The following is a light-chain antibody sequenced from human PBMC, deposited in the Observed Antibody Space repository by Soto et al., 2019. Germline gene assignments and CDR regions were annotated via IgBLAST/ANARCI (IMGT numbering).Light chain of an antibody. J-gene: IGLJ1*01. CDR1: SSDVGAYNY. V-gene: IGLV2-14*01. CDR3: SSYTSTSTIV. Sequence: QSALGELASVSVSPGQSITISCTGASSDVGAYNYVSWYQQHPGKAPKLMIYEVSNRPSGVSNRFSGSKSGNTASLTISGLQAEEEADYYCSSYTSTSTIVFGTGTKVTVL. CDR2: EVS.